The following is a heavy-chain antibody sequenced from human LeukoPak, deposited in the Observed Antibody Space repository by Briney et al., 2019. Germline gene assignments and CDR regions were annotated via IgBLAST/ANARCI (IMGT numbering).Heavy chain of an antibody. J-gene: IGHJ4*02. CDR1: DGSISSSSYY. V-gene: IGHV4-39*07. CDR2: IYYSGST. Sequence: SETLSLTCTVFDGSISSSSYYWGWIRQPPGKGLEWIGSIYYSGSTYYNPSLKSRVTISVDTSKNQFSLKLSSVTAADTAVYYCARVGYSSSGNYYNDRGAFDYWGQGTLVTVSS. CDR3: ARVGYSSSGNYYNDRGAFDY. D-gene: IGHD3-10*01.